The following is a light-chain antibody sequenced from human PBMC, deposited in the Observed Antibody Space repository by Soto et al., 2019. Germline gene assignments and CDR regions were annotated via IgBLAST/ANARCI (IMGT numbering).Light chain of an antibody. CDR2: GDD. CDR3: QYYGSTLSGLV. V-gene: IGLV1-40*01. CDR1: SSNIGAGYG. Sequence: QSVLTQPPSVSGAPGQRVTISCTGGSSNIGAGYGVHWYQQLPGTAPKVLISGDDNRPSGVPDRFSGSKSGTSASLAITGLHAEDAADYYCQYYGSTLSGLVFGGGTKLTVL. J-gene: IGLJ3*02.